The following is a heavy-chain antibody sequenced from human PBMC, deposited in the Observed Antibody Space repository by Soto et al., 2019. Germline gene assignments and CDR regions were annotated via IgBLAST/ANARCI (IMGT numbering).Heavy chain of an antibody. J-gene: IGHJ4*02. CDR2: VNPSGGHT. V-gene: IGHV1-46*01. CDR1: GDTFTDYY. Sequence: QVQLVQSGAEVKKPGASVKVSCKASGDTFTDYYIHWVRQAPGQGLEWMGTVNPSGGHTTYAQHFLGRMTXTRETPXXTLYMELTSLTSEDTAVYYCARGGHVVVVPAALDFWGQGTLVTVSS. CDR3: ARGGHVVVVPAALDF. D-gene: IGHD2-21*02.